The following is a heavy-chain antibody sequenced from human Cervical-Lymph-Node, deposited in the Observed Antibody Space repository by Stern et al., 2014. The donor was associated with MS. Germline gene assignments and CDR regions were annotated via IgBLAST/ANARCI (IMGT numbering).Heavy chain of an antibody. V-gene: IGHV3-33*01. CDR3: ARDFVLTGTTPIDY. CDR1: GFTFSSYG. D-gene: IGHD1-7*01. Sequence: VQLVESGGGVVQPGRSLRLSCAASGFTFSSYGMHWVRQAPGKGLEWVAVIWYDGSNKYYADSVKGRFTISRDNFKNTLYLQMNSLRAEDTAVYYCARDFVLTGTTPIDYWGQGTLVTVSS. J-gene: IGHJ4*02. CDR2: IWYDGSNK.